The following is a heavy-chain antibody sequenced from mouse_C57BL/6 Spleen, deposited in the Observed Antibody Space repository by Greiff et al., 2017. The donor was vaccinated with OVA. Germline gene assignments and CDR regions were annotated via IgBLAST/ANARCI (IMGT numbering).Heavy chain of an antibody. V-gene: IGHV5-12*01. CDR3: ATPYYYGSRAWYFDV. J-gene: IGHJ1*03. CDR1: GFTFSDYY. CDR2: ISNGGGST. D-gene: IGHD1-1*01. Sequence: EVQGVESGGGLVQPGGSLKLSCAASGFTFSDYYMYWVRQTPEKRLEWVAYISNGGGSTYYPDTVKGRFTISRDNAKNTLYLQMSRLKSEDTAMYYCATPYYYGSRAWYFDVWGTGTTVTVSS.